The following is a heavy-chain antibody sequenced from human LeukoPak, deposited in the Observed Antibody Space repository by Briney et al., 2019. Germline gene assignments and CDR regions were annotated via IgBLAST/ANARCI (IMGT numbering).Heavy chain of an antibody. CDR2: ISSSSSYI. D-gene: IGHD3-22*01. V-gene: IGHV3-21*01. J-gene: IGHJ1*01. CDR1: GFTFSSYS. Sequence: SGGSLRLSCAASGFTFSSYSMNWVRQAPGKGLEWVSSISSSSSYIYYADSVKGRFTISRDNAKNSLYLQMNSLRAEDTAVYYCARDNYYDSSGYYPNEYFQHWGQGTLVTVSS. CDR3: ARDNYYDSSGYYPNEYFQH.